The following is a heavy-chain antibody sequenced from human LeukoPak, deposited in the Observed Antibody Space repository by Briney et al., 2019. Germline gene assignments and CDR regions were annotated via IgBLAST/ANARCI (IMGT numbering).Heavy chain of an antibody. V-gene: IGHV3-7*01. CDR1: GMTFSSHW. Sequence: GGSLRLSCAASGMTFSSHWMSWVRQAPGKGLEWVANIKSDGSEKYYLDSVKGRFTISRDNAKNSLYLQMNSLRAEDTAVYYCARDHSSSWLFSGGQGTLVTVSS. CDR2: IKSDGSEK. CDR3: ARDHSSSWLFS. D-gene: IGHD6-13*01. J-gene: IGHJ4*02.